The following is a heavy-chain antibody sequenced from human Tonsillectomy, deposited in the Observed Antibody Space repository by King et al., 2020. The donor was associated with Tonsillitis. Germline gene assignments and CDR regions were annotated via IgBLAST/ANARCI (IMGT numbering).Heavy chain of an antibody. CDR1: GFTFSIYT. CDR2: IRSSSNYI. CDR3: VRHGCGVTATEHGYFYSGLDV. Sequence: GEGGGGGIKNGKTKTNYNAASGFTFSIYTMNWVRQAPGKGLEWVSVIRSSSNYIYHADSVKGRFTISRDNPNNSLYLQMNSLRAEDTAVYYCVRHGCGVTATEHGYFYSGLDVWGQGTTVTVSS. D-gene: IGHD2-21*02. J-gene: IGHJ6*02. V-gene: IGHV3-21*04.